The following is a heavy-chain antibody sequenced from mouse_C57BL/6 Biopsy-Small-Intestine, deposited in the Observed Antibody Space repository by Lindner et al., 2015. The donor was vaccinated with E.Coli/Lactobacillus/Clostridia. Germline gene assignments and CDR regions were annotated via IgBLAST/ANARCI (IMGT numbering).Heavy chain of an antibody. Sequence: VQLQESGPELVKPGASVKMSCKASGYTFTDYNMHWVKQSHGKSLEWIGYVNPNSGGTTYSQKFKGKATLIVSKSSSTAYMELRSLASEDSAVYYCVAIGYDFDYWGQGTTLTVSS. CDR1: GYTFTDYN. CDR2: VNPNSGGT. V-gene: IGHV1-22*01. J-gene: IGHJ2*01. CDR3: VAIGYDFDY.